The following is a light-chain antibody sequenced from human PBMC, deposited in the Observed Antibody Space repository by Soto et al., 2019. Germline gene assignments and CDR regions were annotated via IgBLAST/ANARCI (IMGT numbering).Light chain of an antibody. CDR3: QQSYGTPIT. V-gene: IGKV1-39*01. Sequence: DIQMTQSPSSLSASVGDRVTITCRASQSISSYLNWYQQKPGKAPKLLIYAASSLQSGVPSRFSGSGPGPDFTLTISSLQPEDFETYYCQQSYGTPITFGQGKRLEIK. CDR1: QSISSY. J-gene: IGKJ5*01. CDR2: AAS.